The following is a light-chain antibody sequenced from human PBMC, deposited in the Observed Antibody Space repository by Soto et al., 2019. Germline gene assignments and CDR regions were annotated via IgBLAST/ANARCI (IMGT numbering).Light chain of an antibody. CDR1: QSVRTD. J-gene: IGKJ3*01. CDR3: QQFNNWPPFT. V-gene: IGKV3-15*01. CDR2: GAS. Sequence: DTVLTQSPATLSVSPGETATLSCRASQSVRTDLAWYQHKPGQSPRLLIYGASTRATGVPARFSGSGSGTEFTLTISSLQSEDFAVYYCQQFNNWPPFTFGPGTKVEIK.